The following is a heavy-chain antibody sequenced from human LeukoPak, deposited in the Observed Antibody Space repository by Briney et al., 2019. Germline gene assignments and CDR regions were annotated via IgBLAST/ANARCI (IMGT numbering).Heavy chain of an antibody. D-gene: IGHD2-2*01. J-gene: IGHJ6*03. V-gene: IGHV4-34*01. CDR2: INHSGST. CDR3: AAGCTSSSCYLFYYADV. Sequence: SETLSLTSAVSGGSFSGYYWNWIRQPPGKGLEWIGEINHSGSTNYNPSLKSRVSISIDTSKKQFSLKLTSVTAADTAVYYCAAGCTSSSCYLFYYADVWGRGTAVTVSS. CDR1: GGSFSGYY.